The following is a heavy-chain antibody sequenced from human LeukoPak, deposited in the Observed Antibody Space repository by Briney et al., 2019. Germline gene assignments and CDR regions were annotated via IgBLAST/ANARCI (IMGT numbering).Heavy chain of an antibody. CDR3: ARLQFRVGSCSSSSCRAFDY. V-gene: IGHV1-18*01. D-gene: IGHD2-2*01. CDR1: GYTFANYD. Sequence: ASVKVSCKASGYTFANYDINWVRQAPGQGLEWMGWISGYNGNTNYVQNLQGRVTMTTDTSTSTAYMDLRSLRSDDTAVYYCARLQFRVGSCSSSSCRAFDYWGQGTLITVSS. CDR2: ISGYNGNT. J-gene: IGHJ4*02.